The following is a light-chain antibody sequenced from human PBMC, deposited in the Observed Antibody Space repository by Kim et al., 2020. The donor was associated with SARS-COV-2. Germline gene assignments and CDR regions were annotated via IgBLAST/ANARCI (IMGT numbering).Light chain of an antibody. CDR3: QQYYSHPLT. J-gene: IGKJ4*01. V-gene: IGKV1-NL1*01. Sequence: DIQMTQSPSSLSASVGDRLTLTCRASQDISNSLAWYQQKPGKAPKLLLSATSKLERGVPSRFSGSGSGTTYTLTISSLQPEDFATYYCQQYYSHPLTFGGGTKLEI. CDR2: ATS. CDR1: QDISNS.